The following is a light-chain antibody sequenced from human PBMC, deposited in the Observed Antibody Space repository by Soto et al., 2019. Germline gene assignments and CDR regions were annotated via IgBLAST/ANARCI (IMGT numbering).Light chain of an antibody. Sequence: DIQLTQSPSFLSASVGDRVTITCRASQGISSYLAWYQQKPGKAPKLLIYAASTLQSGVPSRFSGSGSGTEFTLTISSLQTEDIAAYYCKNLKGHPLTFGGGTKVDIK. CDR1: QGISSY. J-gene: IGKJ4*02. V-gene: IGKV1-9*01. CDR3: KNLKGHPLT. CDR2: AAS.